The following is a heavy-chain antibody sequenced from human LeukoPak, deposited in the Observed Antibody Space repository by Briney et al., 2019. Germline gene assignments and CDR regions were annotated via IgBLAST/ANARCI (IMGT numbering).Heavy chain of an antibody. J-gene: IGHJ4*02. CDR2: ISSSGSNI. V-gene: IGHV3-11*01. D-gene: IGHD4/OR15-4a*01. Sequence: PGGSLRLSCAASGFTFSDYYMSWIRQAPGKGLGWVSYISSSGSNIYYADSVKGRFTISRDNAKNSLYLQMNSLRAEDTAVYYCGRGLTYYTWCSWGYWGQGTLVTVSS. CDR3: GRGLTYYTWCSWGY. CDR1: GFTFSDYY.